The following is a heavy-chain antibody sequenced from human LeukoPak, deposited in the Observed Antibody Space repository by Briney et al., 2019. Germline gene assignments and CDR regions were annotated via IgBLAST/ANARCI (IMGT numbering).Heavy chain of an antibody. J-gene: IGHJ4*02. CDR1: GYTFINFG. CDR2: ISAYNGNT. Sequence: ASVKVSCKASGYTFINFGISWVRQAPGQGLEWMGWISAYNGNTNYAQKLQGRVTMTTDTSTSTAYMELRSLRSDDTAVYYCRVARLRVGFDYWGQGTLVTVSS. D-gene: IGHD5-12*01. V-gene: IGHV1-18*01. CDR3: RVARLRVGFDY.